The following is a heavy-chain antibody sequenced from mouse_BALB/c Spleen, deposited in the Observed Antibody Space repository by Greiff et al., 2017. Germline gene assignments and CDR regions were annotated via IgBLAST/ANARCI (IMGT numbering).Heavy chain of an antibody. J-gene: IGHJ4*01. CDR3: ARSYGYDMDY. CDR1: GYTFTDYA. Sequence: VHLVESGAELVRPGVSVKISCKGSGYTFTDYAMHWVKQSHAKSLEWIGVISTYYGDARYNQKFKGKATMTVDKSSSTAYMELARLTSEDSAIYYCARSYGYDMDYWGQGTSVTVSS. V-gene: IGHV1S137*01. D-gene: IGHD2-2*01. CDR2: ISTYYGDA.